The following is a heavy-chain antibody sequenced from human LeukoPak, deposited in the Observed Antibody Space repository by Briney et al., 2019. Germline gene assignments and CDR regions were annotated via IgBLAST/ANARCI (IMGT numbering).Heavy chain of an antibody. Sequence: GSLRLSCAASGFTFSSYAMSWVRQPPGKGLEWIGSIYYSGSTYYNPSLKSRVTISVDTSKNQFSLKLSSVTAADTAVYYCARHVADGAYDAFDIWGQGTMVTVSS. CDR3: ARHVADGAYDAFDI. D-gene: IGHD6-19*01. J-gene: IGHJ3*02. CDR1: GFTFSSYA. CDR2: IYYSGST. V-gene: IGHV4-38-2*01.